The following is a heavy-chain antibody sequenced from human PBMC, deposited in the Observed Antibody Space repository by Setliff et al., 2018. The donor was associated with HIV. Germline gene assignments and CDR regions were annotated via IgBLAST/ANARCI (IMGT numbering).Heavy chain of an antibody. CDR2: IRYDGSNK. J-gene: IGHJ4*02. V-gene: IGHV3-30*02. Sequence: LRLSCAASGFTFNTYGMHCIRQAPGKGLEWVAFIRYDGSNKYDADSVKVRFTISRDNSKNTLYLQMNSLRAEDTAVYYCAKVPPSTMIVGINQFEYWGQGTLVTVSS. D-gene: IGHD3-22*01. CDR3: AKVPPSTMIVGINQFEY. CDR1: GFTFNTYG.